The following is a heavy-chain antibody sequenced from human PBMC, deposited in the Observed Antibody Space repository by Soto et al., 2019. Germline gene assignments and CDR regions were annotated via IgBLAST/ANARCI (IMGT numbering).Heavy chain of an antibody. CDR2: ISGSDGST. D-gene: IGHD2-15*01. J-gene: IGHJ4*02. Sequence: LRLSCAASGFIFSSFAMSWVRQAPGKGLEWVSTISGSDGSTYYADSVQGRFTISRDNSKNTLSLQMDSLRGEDTAVYYCAKDRFCSGGSCYTDYWGQGTLVTVSS. CDR3: AKDRFCSGGSCYTDY. CDR1: GFIFSSFA. V-gene: IGHV3-23*01.